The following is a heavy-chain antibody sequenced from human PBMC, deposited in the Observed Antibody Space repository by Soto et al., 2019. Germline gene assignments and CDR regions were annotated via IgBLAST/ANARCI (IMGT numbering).Heavy chain of an antibody. CDR1: GFTFSSYG. Sequence: QVQLVESGGGVVQPGRSLRLSCAASGFTFSSYGMHWVRQAPGKGLEWVAVRWYDGSNKYYADSVKGRFTISRDNSKNTLYRQRNSLRAEDTAVYYCARDPPAIAVAGTLYYYYGMDFWGQGTTVTVSS. CDR2: RWYDGSNK. J-gene: IGHJ6*02. V-gene: IGHV3-33*01. D-gene: IGHD6-19*01. CDR3: ARDPPAIAVAGTLYYYYGMDF.